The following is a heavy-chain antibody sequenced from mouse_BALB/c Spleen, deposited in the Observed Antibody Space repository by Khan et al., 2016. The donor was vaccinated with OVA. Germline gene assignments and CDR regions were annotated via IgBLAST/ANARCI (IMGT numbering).Heavy chain of an antibody. J-gene: IGHJ2*01. CDR1: GYSITSGYA. CDR3: ARGNYYGYYFDY. Sequence: EVQLQESGPGLVKPSQSLSLTCTVTGYSITSGYAWNWIRQFPGNKLEWMGHISYSGVTSYNQSLKSRTSITRDTSKNQFFLQLHSVTTEDTAAYYCARGNYYGYYFDYWGQGTTLTVSS. V-gene: IGHV3-2*02. D-gene: IGHD1-1*01. CDR2: ISYSGVT.